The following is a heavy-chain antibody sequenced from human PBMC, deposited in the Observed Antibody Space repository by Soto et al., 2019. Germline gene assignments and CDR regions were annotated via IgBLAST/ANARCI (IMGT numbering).Heavy chain of an antibody. D-gene: IGHD2-2*02. CDR3: ARDNTDYYYGMDV. J-gene: IGHJ6*02. CDR1: GFTFNDFY. CDR2: ISTSGSTI. Sequence: PGGSLRLSCAASGFTFNDFYMTWIRQAPGKGLEWLSYISTSGSTIFYADSVKGRFTISRDNSKNTLYLQMNSLRAEDTAVYYCARDNTDYYYGMDVWGQGTTVTVSS. V-gene: IGHV3-11*01.